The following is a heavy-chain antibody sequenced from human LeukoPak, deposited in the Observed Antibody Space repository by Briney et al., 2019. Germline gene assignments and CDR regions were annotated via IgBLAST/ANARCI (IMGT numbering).Heavy chain of an antibody. CDR2: IIPMFGTT. V-gene: IGHV1-69*05. CDR1: GGTFSNYA. D-gene: IGHD4-11*01. CDR3: ASVTVTTWAPDGHMDV. Sequence: SVKVSCKASGGTFSNYAISWVRQAPGQGLEWMGRIIPMFGTTNYAQKFQGRVTITTDESTSTAYMEVSSLRIEDTAVYYCASVTVTTWAPDGHMDVWGIGTTVTVSS. J-gene: IGHJ6*03.